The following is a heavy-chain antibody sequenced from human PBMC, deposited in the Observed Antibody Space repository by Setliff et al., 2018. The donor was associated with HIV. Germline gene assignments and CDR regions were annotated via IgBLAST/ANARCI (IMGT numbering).Heavy chain of an antibody. CDR1: GYPISSGYY. J-gene: IGHJ1*01. Sequence: PSETLSLTCAVSGYPISSGYYWAWIRQPPGKGLEWIATIYHSGSTYYNPSLKSRVTVSVDTSKNQISLKLSSVTAADTAVYYCARGGYCSGGSCYYTEYCQHWGQGTLVTVSS. CDR2: IYHSGST. D-gene: IGHD2-15*01. V-gene: IGHV4-38-2*01. CDR3: ARGGYCSGGSCYYTEYCQH.